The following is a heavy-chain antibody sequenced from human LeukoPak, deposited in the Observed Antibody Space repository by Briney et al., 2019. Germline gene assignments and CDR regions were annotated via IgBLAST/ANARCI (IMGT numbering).Heavy chain of an antibody. CDR3: ATPRLIDYYDNSGLDAFDI. V-gene: IGHV1-24*01. CDR2: FDPEDGET. J-gene: IGHJ3*02. D-gene: IGHD3-22*01. CDR1: GYTLTELS. Sequence: ASVKVSCKVSGYTLTELSMHWVRQAPGKGLEWMGGFDPEDGETIYAQKFQGRVTMTEDTSTNTAYMDLSSLRSEDTAVYYCATPRLIDYYDNSGLDAFDIWGQGTMVTVSS.